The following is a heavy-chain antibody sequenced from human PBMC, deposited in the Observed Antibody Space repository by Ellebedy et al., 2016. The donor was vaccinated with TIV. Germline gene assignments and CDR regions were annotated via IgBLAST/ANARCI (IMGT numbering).Heavy chain of an antibody. J-gene: IGHJ6*02. D-gene: IGHD5/OR15-5a*01. Sequence: SVKVSXXASGGTFSSYAISWVRQAPGQGLEWMGGIIPIFGTANYAQKFQGRVTITADESTSTAYMELSSLRSEDTAVYYCARGRSPSTEYYYYGMDVWGQGTTVTVSS. V-gene: IGHV1-69*13. CDR1: GGTFSSYA. CDR3: ARGRSPSTEYYYYGMDV. CDR2: IIPIFGTA.